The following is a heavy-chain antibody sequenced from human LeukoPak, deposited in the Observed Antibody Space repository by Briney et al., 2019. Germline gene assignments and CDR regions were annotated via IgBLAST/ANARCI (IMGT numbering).Heavy chain of an antibody. J-gene: IGHJ3*02. V-gene: IGHV3-7*03. Sequence: PGGSLKLSCAASGFTFSSYWMSWVRQAPGKGLEWVANIKQDGSEKYYVDSVKGRFTISRDNAKNSLYLQMNSLRAEDTAVYYCAKDLPRWETGGVAFDIWGQGTMVTVSS. CDR3: AKDLPRWETGGVAFDI. CDR1: GFTFSSYW. D-gene: IGHD4-23*01. CDR2: IKQDGSEK.